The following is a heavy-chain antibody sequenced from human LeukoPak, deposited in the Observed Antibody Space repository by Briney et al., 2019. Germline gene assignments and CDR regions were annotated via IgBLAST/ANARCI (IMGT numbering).Heavy chain of an antibody. CDR1: GGSFSTYV. CDR3: ARGEVVPAALDSAYYYMDV. D-gene: IGHD2-2*01. J-gene: IGHJ6*03. Sequence: ASVKVSCKASGGSFSTYVITWVRQAPGQGLEWMGRIIPVLGVSNFAQKFQGRVTITADESTSTAYMELSSLRSEDTAVYYCARGEVVPAALDSAYYYMDVWGKGTTVTVSS. CDR2: IIPVLGVS. V-gene: IGHV1-69*04.